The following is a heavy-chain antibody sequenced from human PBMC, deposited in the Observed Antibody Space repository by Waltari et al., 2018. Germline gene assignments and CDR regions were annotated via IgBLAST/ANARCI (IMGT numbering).Heavy chain of an antibody. Sequence: EVQLVGSGGGLVQPGGSLRLSCAASGFTFSSYWMSWVRQAPGKGLEWVANIKQDGSEKYYVDSVKGRFTISRDNAKNSLYLQMNSLRAEDTAVYYCASAYYDFWSGYFGSSRPVAFDIWGQGTMVTVSS. V-gene: IGHV3-7*01. CDR3: ASAYYDFWSGYFGSSRPVAFDI. J-gene: IGHJ3*02. D-gene: IGHD3-3*01. CDR1: GFTFSSYW. CDR2: IKQDGSEK.